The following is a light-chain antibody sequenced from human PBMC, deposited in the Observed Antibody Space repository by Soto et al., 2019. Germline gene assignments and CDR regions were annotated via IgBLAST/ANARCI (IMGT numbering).Light chain of an antibody. CDR1: QSLLHSNGYNY. J-gene: IGKJ4*01. Sequence: DIVMTQSPLSLPVTPGEPASISCRSSQSLLHSNGYNYLDWYLQKPGQSPQLLIYLGSNRASGVHDRFSGSGSGTDFTLKIIRVEAEDVGVYYCMQALQTPLTFGGGTKVEIK. V-gene: IGKV2-28*01. CDR3: MQALQTPLT. CDR2: LGS.